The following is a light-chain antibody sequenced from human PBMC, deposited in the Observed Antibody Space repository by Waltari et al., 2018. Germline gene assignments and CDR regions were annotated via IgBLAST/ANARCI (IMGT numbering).Light chain of an antibody. CDR1: SRDIGPYNY. CDR2: GVT. V-gene: IGLV2-23*01. Sequence: QSALTQPASVSGSPGQSTTISCTGTSRDIGPYNYVSWYQHDPGKAPKLMIHGVTNWPSEVADRFSCSTSVNTASLTFSGLQAEVEAVYYCCAYARSRTLLFGGGTELTVL. CDR3: CAYARSRTLL. J-gene: IGLJ3*02.